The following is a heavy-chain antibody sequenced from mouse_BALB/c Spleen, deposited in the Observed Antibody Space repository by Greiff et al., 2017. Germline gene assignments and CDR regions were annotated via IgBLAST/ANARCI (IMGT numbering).Heavy chain of an antibody. CDR1: GFTFSSFG. V-gene: IGHV5-17*02. Sequence: EVKLVESGGGLVQPGGSRKLSCAASGFTFSSFGMHWVRQAPEKGLEWVAYISSGSSTIYYADTVKGRFTISRDNPKNTLFLQMTSLRSEDTAMYYCARWDGNYVSYAMDYGGQGTTVTVSA. J-gene: IGHJ4*01. D-gene: IGHD2-1*01. CDR3: ARWDGNYVSYAMDY. CDR2: ISSGSSTI.